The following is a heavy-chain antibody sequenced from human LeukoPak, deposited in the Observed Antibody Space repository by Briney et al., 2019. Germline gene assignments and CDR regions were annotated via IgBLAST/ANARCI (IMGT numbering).Heavy chain of an antibody. J-gene: IGHJ5*02. CDR1: GFTFSNYG. Sequence: GGSLRLSCAASGFTFSNYGMHWVRQAPGKGLEWVAVILYDGDSEDYADSVRGRFTISRDNSENTLYLQMNSLRPEDTAVYYCARVVGASVRRNWFDPWGQGTLVTVSS. CDR3: ARVVGASVRRNWFDP. V-gene: IGHV3-30*03. D-gene: IGHD1-26*01. CDR2: ILYDGDSE.